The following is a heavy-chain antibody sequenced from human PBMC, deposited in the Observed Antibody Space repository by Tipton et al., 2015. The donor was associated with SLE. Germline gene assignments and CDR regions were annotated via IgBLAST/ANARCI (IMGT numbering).Heavy chain of an antibody. J-gene: IGHJ4*02. CDR1: GGSISSSSYY. Sequence: TLSLTCTVSGGSISSSSYYWGWIRQPPGKGLEWIGSIYYSGSTYYNPSLKSRVTISVDTSKNQFSLKLSSVTAADTAVYYCSRRENDFWSASGSFDYWGQGTLVTVSS. D-gene: IGHD3-3*01. CDR3: SRRENDFWSASGSFDY. CDR2: IYYSGST. V-gene: IGHV4-39*07.